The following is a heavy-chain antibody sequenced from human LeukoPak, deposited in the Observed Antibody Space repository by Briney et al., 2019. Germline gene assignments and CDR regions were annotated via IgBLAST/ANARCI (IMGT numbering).Heavy chain of an antibody. CDR3: ARKAYGGNRTFDY. CDR1: GGSISSSNYY. V-gene: IGHV4-39*07. J-gene: IGHJ4*02. CDR2: ISYSGNT. D-gene: IGHD4-23*01. Sequence: PSETLSLTCTVSGGSISSSNYYWGWIRQPPGKGLEWIGSISYSGNTYYNPSLKSRVTISVDTSKNQFSLKLSSVTAADTAVYYCARKAYGGNRTFDYWGQGTLVTVSS.